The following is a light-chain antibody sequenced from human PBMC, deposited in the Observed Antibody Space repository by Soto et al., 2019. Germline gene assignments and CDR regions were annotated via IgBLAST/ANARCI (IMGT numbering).Light chain of an antibody. CDR3: QQRSNWPLRT. V-gene: IGKV3-11*01. Sequence: EIVLTQSPATLSLSPGERATLSCRASQSVSSYLAWYQQKPGQAPRLLIYDASNRANGIPARFSGSGSGTDFTLTISSLEPEDFAVYYCQQRSNWPLRTFGQGTKVEIK. J-gene: IGKJ1*01. CDR2: DAS. CDR1: QSVSSY.